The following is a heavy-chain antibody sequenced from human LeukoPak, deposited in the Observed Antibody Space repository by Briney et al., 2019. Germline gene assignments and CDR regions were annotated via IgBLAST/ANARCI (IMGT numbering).Heavy chain of an antibody. D-gene: IGHD3-3*01. J-gene: IGHJ4*02. CDR2: IEQEGSEK. Sequence: GGSLRLSCAASGFTFSSHSMNWVRQAPGKGLEWVANIEQEGSEKNYVDSVKGRFTISRDNAKNSLYLQMNSLRAEDTAVYYCARRGRIFGVVIIGYFDYWGQGTLVTVSS. CDR1: GFTFSSHS. CDR3: ARRGRIFGVVIIGYFDY. V-gene: IGHV3-7*05.